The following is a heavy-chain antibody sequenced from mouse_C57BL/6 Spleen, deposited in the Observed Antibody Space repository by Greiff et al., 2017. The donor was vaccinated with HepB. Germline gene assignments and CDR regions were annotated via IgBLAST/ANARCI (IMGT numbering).Heavy chain of an antibody. CDR2: INPYNGDT. CDR1: GYSFTGYF. CDR3: ARWGTTVAMDY. J-gene: IGHJ4*01. D-gene: IGHD1-1*01. Sequence: VQLKESGPELVKPGDSVKISCKASGYSFTGYFMNWVMQSHGKSLEWIGRINPYNGDTFYNQKFKGKATLTVDKSSSTAHMELRSLTSEDSAVYYCARWGTTVAMDYWGQGTSVTVSS. V-gene: IGHV1-20*01.